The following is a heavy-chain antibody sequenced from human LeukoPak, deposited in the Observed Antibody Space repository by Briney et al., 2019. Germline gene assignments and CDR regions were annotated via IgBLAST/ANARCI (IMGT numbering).Heavy chain of an antibody. J-gene: IGHJ4*02. V-gene: IGHV4-59*01. CDR2: IYYSGST. CDR3: ARVKGSMVRGVSHIDY. D-gene: IGHD3-10*01. CDR1: GGSISSYY. Sequence: PSETLSLTCTVSGGSISSYYWSSIRQPPGKGLEWIGYIYYSGSTNYNPSLKSRVPISVDTSKNQFSLKLSSVTAADTAVYYCARVKGSMVRGVSHIDYWGQGTLVTVSS.